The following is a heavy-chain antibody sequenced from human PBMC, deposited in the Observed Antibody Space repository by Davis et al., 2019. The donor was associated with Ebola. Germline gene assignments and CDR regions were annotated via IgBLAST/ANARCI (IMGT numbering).Heavy chain of an antibody. CDR3: ARGYSPKCRTGDCVNDY. J-gene: IGHJ4*02. Sequence: ASVQVSCKASGYIFSNYDINWVRQPSGQGLEWMGWMNPYSGNTGYVEKFTGRVTMTRDSSITTAYMELTSLRIDDTAVYYCARGYSPKCRTGDCVNDYWGQGTLVTVSS. CDR1: GYIFSNYD. CDR2: MNPYSGNT. V-gene: IGHV1-8*01. D-gene: IGHD2-21*01.